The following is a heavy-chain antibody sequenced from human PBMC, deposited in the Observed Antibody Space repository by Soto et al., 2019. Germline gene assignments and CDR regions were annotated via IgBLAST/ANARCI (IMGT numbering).Heavy chain of an antibody. J-gene: IGHJ6*02. CDR1: GFTFTSYA. CDR3: AKDSYATVTTHGMDV. V-gene: IGHV3-23*01. D-gene: IGHD4-17*01. Sequence: EVQLLESGGGLEQPGGSLRLSCAASGFTFTSYARGWVRRPPGRGLEWVSAISGSGGSTYYADSVKGRFTISRDNSKNTLYLQMNSLRAEDTAVYYCAKDSYATVTTHGMDVWGQGTTVTVSS. CDR2: ISGSGGST.